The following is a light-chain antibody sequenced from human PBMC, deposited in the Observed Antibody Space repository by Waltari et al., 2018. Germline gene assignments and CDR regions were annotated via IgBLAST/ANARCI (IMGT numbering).Light chain of an antibody. Sequence: DIQMTQSPSSLSASVGDRVTITCRASQTISRYLNWYQQKPGKAPNLLIYAASSLQSGVPSRFSGSGSGRDFTLIITSLQPEDFATYYCQESYSTRLTFGGGTKVEIK. CDR3: QESYSTRLT. V-gene: IGKV1-39*01. J-gene: IGKJ4*01. CDR1: QTISRY. CDR2: AAS.